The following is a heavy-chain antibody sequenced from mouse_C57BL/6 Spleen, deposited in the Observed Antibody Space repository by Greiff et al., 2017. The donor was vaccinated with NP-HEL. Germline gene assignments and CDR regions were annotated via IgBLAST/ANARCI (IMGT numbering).Heavy chain of an antibody. D-gene: IGHD2-1*01. CDR3: ARFYYGKNYAMDY. CDR2: INPYNGGT. Sequence: EVQLQQSGPVLVKPGASVKMSCKASGYTFTDYYMNWVKQSHGKSLEWIGVINPYNGGTSYNQKFKGKATLTVDKSSSTAYMELNSLTSEDSAVYYCARFYYGKNYAMDYWGQGTSVTVSS. CDR1: GYTFTDYY. J-gene: IGHJ4*01. V-gene: IGHV1-19*01.